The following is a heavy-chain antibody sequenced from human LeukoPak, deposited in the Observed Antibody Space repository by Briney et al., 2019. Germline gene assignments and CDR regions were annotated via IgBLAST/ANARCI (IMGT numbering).Heavy chain of an antibody. D-gene: IGHD6-19*01. CDR2: IYYSGST. Sequence: SETLSLTCTVSGGSISSSSYYWGWIRQPPGKGLEWIGSIYYSGSTYYNPSLKSRVTISVDTSKNQFSLKLSSVTAADTAVYFCARHPSPGSSGWSGAFDIWGQGTMVTVSS. CDR3: ARHPSPGSSGWSGAFDI. CDR1: GGSISSSSYY. J-gene: IGHJ3*02. V-gene: IGHV4-39*01.